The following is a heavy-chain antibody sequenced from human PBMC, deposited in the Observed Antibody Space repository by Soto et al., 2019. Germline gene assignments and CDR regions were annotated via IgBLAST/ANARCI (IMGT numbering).Heavy chain of an antibody. CDR2: IYSGGST. CDR1: GFTVSSNY. V-gene: IGHV3-66*01. D-gene: IGHD3-3*01. CDR3: ARVTHDFWSGYYYYFDY. Sequence: GGSLRLSCAASGFTVSSNYMSWVRQAPGKGLEWVSVIYSGGSTYYADSVKGRFTISRDNSKNTLYLQMNSLRAEDTAVYYCARVTHDFWSGYYYYFDYWGQGTLVTVSS. J-gene: IGHJ4*02.